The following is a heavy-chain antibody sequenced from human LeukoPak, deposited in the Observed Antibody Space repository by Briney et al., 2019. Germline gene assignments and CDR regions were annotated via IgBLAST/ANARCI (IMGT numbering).Heavy chain of an antibody. D-gene: IGHD1-14*01. V-gene: IGHV3-21*01. CDR2: ISSSSSYI. CDR1: GFTFSSYS. Sequence: GGSLRLSCAASGFTFSSYSMNWVRQAPGKGLEWVSSISSSSSYIYYADSVKGRFTISRDNAKNSLYLQMNSLRAEDTAVYYCARNRLRDYYYGMGVWGQGTTVTVSS. J-gene: IGHJ6*02. CDR3: ARNRLRDYYYGMGV.